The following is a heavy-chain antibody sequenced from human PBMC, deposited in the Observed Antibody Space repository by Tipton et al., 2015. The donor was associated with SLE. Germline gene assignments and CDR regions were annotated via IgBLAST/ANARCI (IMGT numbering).Heavy chain of an antibody. V-gene: IGHV4-31*03. CDR2: IYYSGST. D-gene: IGHD5-18*01. Sequence: TLSLTCTVSGGSISSGGYYWRWIRQHPGKGLEWIGYIYYSGSTYYNPSLKSRVTISVDTSKNQFSLKLSSVTAADTAVYYCAREGVGGYSDGVPDYWGQGTLVTVSS. CDR3: AREGVGGYSDGVPDY. CDR1: GGSISSGGYY. J-gene: IGHJ4*02.